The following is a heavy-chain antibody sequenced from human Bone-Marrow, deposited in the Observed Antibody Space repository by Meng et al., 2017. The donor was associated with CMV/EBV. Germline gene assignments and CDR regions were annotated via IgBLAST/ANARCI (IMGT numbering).Heavy chain of an antibody. Sequence: WVGQAPGHGLEWMGGIIPILGIANYAQKFQGRVTITADKSTSTAYMELSSLRSEDTAVYYCAREVDCSSTSCYTGYGWFDPWGQGTLVTVSS. J-gene: IGHJ5*02. CDR2: IIPILGIA. D-gene: IGHD2-2*02. CDR3: AREVDCSSTSCYTGYGWFDP. V-gene: IGHV1-69*10.